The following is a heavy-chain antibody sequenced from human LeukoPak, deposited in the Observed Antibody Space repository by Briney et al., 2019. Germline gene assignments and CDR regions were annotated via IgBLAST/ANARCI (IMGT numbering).Heavy chain of an antibody. CDR2: IRYDGSNK. CDR1: GFTFSSYG. CDR3: AKDFPVVVILDKYDAFDI. V-gene: IGHV3-30*02. Sequence: GGSLRLSCAASGFTFSSYGMHWVRQAPGKGLEWVAFIRYDGSNKYYADSVKGRFTISRDNSKNTLYLQMSSLRAEDTAVYYCAKDFPVVVILDKYDAFDIWGQGTMVTVSS. D-gene: IGHD3-22*01. J-gene: IGHJ3*02.